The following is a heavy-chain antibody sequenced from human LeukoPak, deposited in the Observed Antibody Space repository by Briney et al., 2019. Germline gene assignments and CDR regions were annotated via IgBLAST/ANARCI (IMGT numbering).Heavy chain of an antibody. CDR1: GFTVSSNY. D-gene: IGHD3-10*01. Sequence: GGSLRLSCAASGFTVSSNYMSWVRQAPGKGLEWVSIIYSGGSTFYADSVKGRFTISRDNSKNTLYLQMNSLRAEDTAVYYCAKDQGSGLGSYSWGYFDYWGQGTLVTVSS. V-gene: IGHV3-53*01. CDR3: AKDQGSGLGSYSWGYFDY. J-gene: IGHJ4*02. CDR2: IYSGGST.